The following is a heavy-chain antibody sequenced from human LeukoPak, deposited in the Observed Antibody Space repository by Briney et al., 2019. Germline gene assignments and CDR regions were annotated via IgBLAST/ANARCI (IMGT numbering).Heavy chain of an antibody. V-gene: IGHV3-9*01. Sequence: PGGSLRLSCAASGFTFDDYAMHWVRQAPGKGLEWVSGISWNSGSIGYADSVKGRFTISRDNAKNSLYLQINSLRAEDTALFYCAKDIGLNWTPDNWFDPWGQGTLVAVSS. J-gene: IGHJ5*02. CDR2: ISWNSGSI. CDR3: AKDIGLNWTPDNWFDP. D-gene: IGHD3/OR15-3a*01. CDR1: GFTFDDYA.